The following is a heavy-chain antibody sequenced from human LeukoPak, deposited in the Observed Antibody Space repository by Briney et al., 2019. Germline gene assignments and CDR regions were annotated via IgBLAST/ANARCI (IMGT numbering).Heavy chain of an antibody. J-gene: IGHJ4*02. D-gene: IGHD2-15*01. CDR3: ARVLFGGETSGPFDY. CDR2: ISYDGSKK. CDR1: GFTFSSYA. V-gene: IGHV3-30*03. Sequence: GGSLRLSCAASGFTFSSYAMHWVRQAPGKGLEWVAVISYDGSKKYYADSVKGRFTISRDNPKNTLYVQMNSLRAEDTAVYSCARVLFGGETSGPFDYWGQGTLVTVSS.